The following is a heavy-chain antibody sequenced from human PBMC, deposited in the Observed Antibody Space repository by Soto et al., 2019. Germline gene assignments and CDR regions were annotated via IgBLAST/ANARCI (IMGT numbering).Heavy chain of an antibody. CDR1: GFTFSNHG. Sequence: EVQLLESGGGLVQPGGSLRLSCVASGFTFSNHGMSWVREAPGKGLEWVSGMSGSDGSTYYADSVKGRFTISRDNSKNPMYLQMNNLIGGDTALYYCVRDSRWEDVFWGQGTLVTVSS. D-gene: IGHD1-26*01. CDR3: VRDSRWEDVF. J-gene: IGHJ4*02. V-gene: IGHV3-23*01. CDR2: MSGSDGST.